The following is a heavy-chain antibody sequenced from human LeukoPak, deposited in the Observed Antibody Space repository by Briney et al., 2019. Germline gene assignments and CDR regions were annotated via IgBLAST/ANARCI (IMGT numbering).Heavy chain of an antibody. Sequence: GGSLRLSCAASGFTFSIYAMTWVRQAPGKGLEWVSAISGSGGSTYYADSVKGRFTISRDNAKNSLYLQMNSLRAEDTAVYYCAGGPVVVVPAARDYWGQGTLVTVSS. CDR1: GFTFSIYA. CDR2: ISGSGGST. CDR3: AGGPVVVVPAARDY. D-gene: IGHD2-2*01. J-gene: IGHJ4*02. V-gene: IGHV3-23*01.